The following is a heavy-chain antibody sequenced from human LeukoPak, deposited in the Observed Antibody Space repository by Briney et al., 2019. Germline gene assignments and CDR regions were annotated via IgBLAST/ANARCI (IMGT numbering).Heavy chain of an antibody. CDR3: AKKVVVGATSPYSDFQD. V-gene: IGHV3-23*01. Sequence: AGRSLRLSCVAFGFTFSSYAMAWVRQAPGKGLEWVSAISGSGVTTHNAGSVKGRFSISRDNSKNTLYLQMNSLRAEDTALYYCAKKVVVGATSPYSDFQDWGQGTLVTVSS. J-gene: IGHJ1*01. CDR2: ISGSGVTT. CDR1: GFTFSSYA. D-gene: IGHD1-26*01.